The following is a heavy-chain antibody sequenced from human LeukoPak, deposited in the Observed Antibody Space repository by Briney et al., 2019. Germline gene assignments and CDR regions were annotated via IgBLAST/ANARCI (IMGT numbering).Heavy chain of an antibody. CDR1: GYTFTGYY. J-gene: IGHJ1*01. CDR3: ATSSGYYVGYIRH. Sequence: ASVKVSCKAPGYTFTGYYMHWVRQAPGQGLEWMGWINPNSGGTNYAQKFQGRVTMTRDTSISTAYMELSSLRSDDTAVYYCATSSGYYVGYIRHWGQGTLVTVSS. CDR2: INPNSGGT. V-gene: IGHV1-2*02. D-gene: IGHD3-22*01.